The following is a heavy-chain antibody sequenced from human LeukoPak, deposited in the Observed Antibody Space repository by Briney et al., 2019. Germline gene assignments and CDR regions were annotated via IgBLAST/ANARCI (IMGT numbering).Heavy chain of an antibody. V-gene: IGHV1-18*04. CDR1: GYTFTSYG. J-gene: IGHJ4*02. CDR3: ARSGASLYSSSWYTALDY. Sequence: GASVKVSCKASGYTFTSYGISWVRQAPGQGLEWMGWISAYNGNTNYAQKLQGRVTMTTDTPTSTAYMELRSLRSDDTAVYYCARSGASLYSSSWYTALDYWGQGTLVTVSS. D-gene: IGHD6-13*01. CDR2: ISAYNGNT.